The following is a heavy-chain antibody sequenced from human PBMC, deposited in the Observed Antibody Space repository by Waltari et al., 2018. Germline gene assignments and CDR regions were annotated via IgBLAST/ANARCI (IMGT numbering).Heavy chain of an antibody. CDR1: GDSINNYH. Sequence: QVQLQESGPGLVKPSGTVSLTCNVSGDSINNYHWGWIRQPPGKGLEWLGKISYSGTTNYNPALKMRLSMSVDMSQAQFSLMLTAVTPADTAIYYCARLTRSSAWDPHYYFDVWGRGTLITVSS. D-gene: IGHD3-22*01. J-gene: IGHJ2*01. CDR3: ARLTRSSAWDPHYYFDV. V-gene: IGHV4-59*01. CDR2: ISYSGTT.